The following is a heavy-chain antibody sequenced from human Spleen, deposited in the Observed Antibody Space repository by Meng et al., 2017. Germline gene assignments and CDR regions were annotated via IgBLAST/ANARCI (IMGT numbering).Heavy chain of an antibody. J-gene: IGHJ4*02. CDR3: ARGTPGRSYCDY. D-gene: IGHD3-10*01. CDR2: LGAHPGDT. V-gene: IGHV1-18*01. Sequence: QVQLVQSGAEVKKHGASLKVSCKGSDYTFSGYGVCWVRQAPGQGLEWMAWLGAHPGDTSHAQKFLGRVTVTADTATATAYMELRSLRSDDTAVYYCARGTPGRSYCDYWGLGTLVTVSS. CDR1: DYTFSGYG.